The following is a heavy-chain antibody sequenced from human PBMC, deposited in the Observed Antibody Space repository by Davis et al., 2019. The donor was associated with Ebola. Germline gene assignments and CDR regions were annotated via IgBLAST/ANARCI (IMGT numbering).Heavy chain of an antibody. CDR3: ARGHYYSENRGYGLDY. J-gene: IGHJ4*02. CDR1: GYSFTSYG. V-gene: IGHV1-18*01. D-gene: IGHD3-22*01. CDR2: ISTYSGDA. Sequence: AASVKVSCKTAGYSFTSYGISWVRQAPGQGLEWMGWISTYSGDANYPHKFQERVTLTKDTSTNTAYLELRSLRSDDTAVYYCARGHYYSENRGYGLDYWGLGTLATVSS.